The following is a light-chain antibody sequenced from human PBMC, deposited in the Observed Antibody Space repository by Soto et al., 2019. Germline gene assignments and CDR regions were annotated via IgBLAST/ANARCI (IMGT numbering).Light chain of an antibody. V-gene: IGKV3-20*01. CDR2: GAS. J-gene: IGKJ4*01. CDR1: QHVTTTY. CDR3: QQYDSSFT. Sequence: VLTQSPATLSLSPGERATLSYTASQHVTTTYIAWYQQKFGQAPRLLIYGASTRATGTPDRFTGGGFGTDFTLTISRVEPEDFAVYYCQQYDSSFTFGGGTKV.